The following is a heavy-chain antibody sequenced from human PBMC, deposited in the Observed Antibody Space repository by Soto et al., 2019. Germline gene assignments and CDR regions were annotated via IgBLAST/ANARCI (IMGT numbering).Heavy chain of an antibody. J-gene: IGHJ4*02. D-gene: IGHD6-19*01. V-gene: IGHV1-46*01. CDR3: ARDKGRGWFAYDY. Sequence: QVQLVQSGAEAQKPGASVKVSCKASGYTFTFNYVHWVRQAPGQGLEWMGVINPSGDSTTYAQKFQGRVTVTRDTSTTTVYMELSSLRSEDTAVYYCARDKGRGWFAYDYWGQGTLVAVSS. CDR1: GYTFTFNY. CDR2: INPSGDST.